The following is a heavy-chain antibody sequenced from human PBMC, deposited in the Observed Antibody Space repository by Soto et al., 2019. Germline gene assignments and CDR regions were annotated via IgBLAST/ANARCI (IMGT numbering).Heavy chain of an antibody. CDR1: GYTFTSYA. V-gene: IGHV1-3*01. CDR2: INAGNGNT. J-gene: IGHJ5*02. Sequence: QVQLVQSGAEVKKPGASVKVSRKASGYTFTSYAMHWVRQAPGQRLEWMGWINAGNGNTKYSQKFQGRVTITRDTSASTAYMELSSLRSEDTAVYYCARDLSRGIAARRVWFDPWGQGTLVTVSS. CDR3: ARDLSRGIAARRVWFDP. D-gene: IGHD6-6*01.